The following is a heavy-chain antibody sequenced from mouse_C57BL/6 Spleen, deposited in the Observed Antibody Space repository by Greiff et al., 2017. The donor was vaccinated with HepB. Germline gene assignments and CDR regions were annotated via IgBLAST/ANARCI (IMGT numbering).Heavy chain of an antibody. V-gene: IGHV1-82*01. CDR1: GYAFSSSW. Sequence: VQLQQSGPELVKPGASVKISCKASGYAFSSSWMNWVKQRPGKGLEWIGRIYPGDGDTNYKGKFKGKATLTADKSSSTAYMQLSSLTSEDSAVYFCERDEGGGYFDFWGQGTTLTVSS. CDR2: IYPGDGDT. CDR3: ERDEGGGYFDF. J-gene: IGHJ2*01.